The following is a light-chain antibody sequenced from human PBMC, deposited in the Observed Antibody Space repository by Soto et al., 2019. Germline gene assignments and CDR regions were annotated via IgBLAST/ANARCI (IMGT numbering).Light chain of an antibody. CDR2: DAS. Sequence: DIQMTQSPYSVSASVRYRVTITCQASQDISNYLNWYQQKPGKAPKLLIYDASNLEAGVPSRFRGSGSGTDFTFTISRLQPEDIATYYCQQYEDLPTFGQGTRLEIK. J-gene: IGKJ5*01. V-gene: IGKV1-33*01. CDR3: QQYEDLPT. CDR1: QDISNY.